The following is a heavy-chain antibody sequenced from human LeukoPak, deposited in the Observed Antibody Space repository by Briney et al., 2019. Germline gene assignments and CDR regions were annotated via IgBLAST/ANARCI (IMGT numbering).Heavy chain of an antibody. CDR1: GGSISSSSYY. Sequence: SETLSLTCTVSGGSISSSSYYWGWISQPPGKGLEGIGSIYYSGSTYYNPSLKSRVTISVDTSKNQFSLKLSSVTAADTAVYYCARQHDYGDYNAFDIWGQGTMVTVSS. D-gene: IGHD4-17*01. V-gene: IGHV4-39*01. CDR2: IYYSGST. J-gene: IGHJ3*02. CDR3: ARQHDYGDYNAFDI.